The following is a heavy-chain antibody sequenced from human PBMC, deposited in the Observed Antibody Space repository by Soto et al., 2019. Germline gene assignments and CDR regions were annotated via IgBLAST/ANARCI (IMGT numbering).Heavy chain of an antibody. V-gene: IGHV5-10-1*01. CDR1: GYSFTSYW. J-gene: IGHJ3*02. D-gene: IGHD6-6*01. Sequence: PXESLSISGKGSGYSFTSYWVSLVRQMPGKGLEWMGRIDPSDSYTNYSPSFQGHVTISADKSISTAYLQWSSLKASDTAMYYCASAIAARGYDAFDIWGQGTMVT. CDR2: IDPSDSYT. CDR3: ASAIAARGYDAFDI.